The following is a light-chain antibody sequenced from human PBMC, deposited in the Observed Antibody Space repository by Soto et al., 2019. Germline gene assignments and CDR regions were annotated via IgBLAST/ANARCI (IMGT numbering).Light chain of an antibody. CDR2: VAS. CDR1: QSINTY. J-gene: IGKJ5*01. CDR3: QQRRSWQVT. Sequence: IVLTQSPGTLSLSPGERATLSCRASQSINTYLAWYQQKPGQAPRLLIYVASKRATGIPARFSGSGSGTNFTLTISSLEPEDFAVYYCQQRRSWQVTFGQGTRLE. V-gene: IGKV3D-11*02.